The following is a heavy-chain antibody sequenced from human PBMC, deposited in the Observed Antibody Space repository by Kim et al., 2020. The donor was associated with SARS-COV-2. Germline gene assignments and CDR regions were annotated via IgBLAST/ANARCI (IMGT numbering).Heavy chain of an antibody. CDR1: GFSFSNHW. CDR3: ARNNAMDV. Sequence: GGSLRLSCAASGFSFSNHWMTWVRQAPGSGPEWVANINQHGSEKYYVASVGGRFTISRDDAKNSLYLQMNSLRAEDTATYYCARNNAMDVWGQGTTVTVSS. V-gene: IGHV3-7*03. J-gene: IGHJ6*02. CDR2: INQHGSEK.